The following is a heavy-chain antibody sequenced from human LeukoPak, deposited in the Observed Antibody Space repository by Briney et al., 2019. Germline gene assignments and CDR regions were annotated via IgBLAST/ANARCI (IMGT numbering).Heavy chain of an antibody. Sequence: ASVKVSCKASGYTFTRYYMHWVRQAPGQGLEWMGWINTNTGNPTYAQGFTGRFVFSLDTSVSTAYLQISSLKAEDTAVYYCARALWFGELPLDYWGQGSLVTVSS. V-gene: IGHV7-4-1*02. CDR2: INTNTGNP. CDR3: ARALWFGELPLDY. D-gene: IGHD3-10*01. J-gene: IGHJ4*02. CDR1: GYTFTRYY.